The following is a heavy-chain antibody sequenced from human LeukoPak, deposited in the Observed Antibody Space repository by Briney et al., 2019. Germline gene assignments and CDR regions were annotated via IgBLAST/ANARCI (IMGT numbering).Heavy chain of an antibody. Sequence: SETLSLTSAVSAYSIRSGYYWGWIRQPPGKGLEWIGSIYHSGSTYYNPSLKSRVTRAVDTSKNQFSLKLSSVTAADTAVYYCARSITMFGVVWDAFDIWGQGTMVTVSS. D-gene: IGHD3-3*01. CDR1: AYSIRSGYY. V-gene: IGHV4-38-2*01. J-gene: IGHJ3*02. CDR2: IYHSGST. CDR3: ARSITMFGVVWDAFDI.